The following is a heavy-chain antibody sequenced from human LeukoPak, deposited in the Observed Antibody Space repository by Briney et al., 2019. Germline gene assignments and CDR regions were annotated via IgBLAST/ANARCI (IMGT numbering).Heavy chain of an antibody. CDR2: IYTSGST. J-gene: IGHJ6*03. CDR3: ARVKLTSIAAAGTPFSYMDV. Sequence: SETLSLTCTVSGGSISSGSYYWSWIRQPAGKGLEWIGRIYTSGSTNYNPSLKSRVTISVDTSKNQFSLKLSSVTAADTAVYYCARVKLTSIAAAGTPFSYMDVWGKGTTVTVSS. V-gene: IGHV4-61*02. CDR1: GGSISSGSYY. D-gene: IGHD6-13*01.